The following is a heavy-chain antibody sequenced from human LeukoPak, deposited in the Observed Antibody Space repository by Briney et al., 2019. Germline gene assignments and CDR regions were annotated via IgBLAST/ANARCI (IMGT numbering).Heavy chain of an antibody. CDR3: ARYISSRADLDY. J-gene: IGHJ4*02. CDR1: GASMGIGGFY. V-gene: IGHV4-31*03. CDR2: IYYTGST. Sequence: SETLSLTCTVSGASMGIGGFYWSWIRQHPGKGLEWIGYIYYTGSTYYNPSLKSRVTISQETSKNQFSLRLSSVSAADTAVYYCARYISSRADLDYWGQGTLVTVSS.